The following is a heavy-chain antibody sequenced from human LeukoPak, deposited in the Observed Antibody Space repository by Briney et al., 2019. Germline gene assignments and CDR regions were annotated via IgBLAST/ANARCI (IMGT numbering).Heavy chain of an antibody. D-gene: IGHD3-10*01. J-gene: IGHJ4*02. CDR1: GFTFSSFD. V-gene: IGHV3-13*04. CDR2: IGAAGDT. Sequence: GGSLRLYCAASGFTFSSFDMHWVGQAEGKGLEWVLGIGAAGDTYSLASVKGRFTISRENGKNSLYLQMNSLRAGDTGVYYCARVAYGSGSYHFDYWGQGMLVTVSS. CDR3: ARVAYGSGSYHFDY.